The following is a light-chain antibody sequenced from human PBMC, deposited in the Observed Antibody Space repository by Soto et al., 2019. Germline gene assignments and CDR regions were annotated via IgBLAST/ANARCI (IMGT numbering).Light chain of an antibody. CDR1: QSVFSS. V-gene: IGKV3-15*01. Sequence: IVMTQSPATLSVSPGERATLSCRASQSVFSSLAWYQQKPGQAPRLLIYGAATRATGVPARFSGSGSGTEFTLTISRLEPEDFAVYYCQQYGSSPYTFGQGTKLEIK. CDR2: GAA. CDR3: QQYGSSPYT. J-gene: IGKJ2*01.